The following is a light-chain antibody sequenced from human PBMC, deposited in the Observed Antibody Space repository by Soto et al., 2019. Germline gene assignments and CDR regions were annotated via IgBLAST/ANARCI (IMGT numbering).Light chain of an antibody. J-gene: IGLJ1*01. CDR2: YDS. CDR3: QVWDSSSDRYV. CDR1: NIGSKS. Sequence: SYELTQPPSVSVAPGKTARITCGGNNIGSKSVHWYQQKPGQAPVLVIYYDSDRPSGTPERFSGSNSGNTATLTISRVEAGDEADYFCQVWDSSSDRYVFGTGTKLTVL. V-gene: IGLV3-21*04.